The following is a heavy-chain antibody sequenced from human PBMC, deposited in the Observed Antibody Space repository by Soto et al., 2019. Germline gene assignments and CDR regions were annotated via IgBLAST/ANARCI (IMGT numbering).Heavy chain of an antibody. CDR2: IYPDSGGT. V-gene: IGHV1-2*02. CDR3: RVTGVSEVDY. D-gene: IGHD2-8*01. Sequence: QVQLVQSGAEVKKPGASVKVSCRTSGYTFSGFYIHWVRHAPGQGLESMGWIYPDSGGTDYAQKFQGRVTMTRDTSISTAYMELSRLRSDDTAVYYCRVTGVSEVDYWGQGTLVTVSS. J-gene: IGHJ4*02. CDR1: GYTFSGFY.